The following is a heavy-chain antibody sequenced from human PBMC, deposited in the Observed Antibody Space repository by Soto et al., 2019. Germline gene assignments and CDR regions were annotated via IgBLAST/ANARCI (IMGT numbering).Heavy chain of an antibody. V-gene: IGHV1-3*01. CDR2: INAGNGNT. D-gene: IGHD2-2*01. CDR1: GYTFTSYA. CDR3: ARDRDIVVVPAATPPS. Sequence: GASVKVSCKASGYTFTSYAMHWVRQAPGQRLEWMGWINAGNGNTKYSQKFQGRVTITRDTSASTAYMELSSLRSEDTAVYYCARDRDIVVVPAATPPSWGQGTLVPVSS. J-gene: IGHJ5*02.